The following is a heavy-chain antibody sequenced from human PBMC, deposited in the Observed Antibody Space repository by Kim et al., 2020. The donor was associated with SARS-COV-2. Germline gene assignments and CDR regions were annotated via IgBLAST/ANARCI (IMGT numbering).Heavy chain of an antibody. J-gene: IGHJ4*02. Sequence: GGSLRLSCAASGFTFSSYAMSWVRQAPGKGLEWVSAISGSGGSTYYADSVKGRFTISRDNSKNTLYLQMNSLRAEDTAVYYCAKDLEPIVVVPAATMGWGFDYWGQGTLVTVSS. D-gene: IGHD2-2*01. CDR2: ISGSGGST. CDR3: AKDLEPIVVVPAATMGWGFDY. CDR1: GFTFSSYA. V-gene: IGHV3-23*01.